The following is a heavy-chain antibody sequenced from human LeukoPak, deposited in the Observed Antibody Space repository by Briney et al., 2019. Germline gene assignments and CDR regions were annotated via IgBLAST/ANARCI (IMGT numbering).Heavy chain of an antibody. CDR2: INPNSGGT. Sequence: ASVKVCCKASGYTFTGYYMHWVRQAPGQGLEWMGWINPNSGGTNYAQKFQGRVTMTRDTSISTAYMELSRLRSDDTAVYYCARDFSGSYGDAFDIWGQGTMVTVSS. J-gene: IGHJ3*02. D-gene: IGHD1-26*01. V-gene: IGHV1-2*02. CDR1: GYTFTGYY. CDR3: ARDFSGSYGDAFDI.